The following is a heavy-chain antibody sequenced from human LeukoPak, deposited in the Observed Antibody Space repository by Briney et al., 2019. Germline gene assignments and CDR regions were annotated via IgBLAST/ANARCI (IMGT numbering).Heavy chain of an antibody. CDR1: GGTFSSYA. Sequence: ASVKVSCKASGGTFSSYAISWVRQAPGQGLEWMGGIIPIFGTANYAQKFQGRVTITAYESTSTAYMELSSLRSEDTAVYYCTRDRAGYKDYWGQGTLVTVSS. V-gene: IGHV1-69*13. CDR2: IIPIFGTA. CDR3: TRDRAGYKDY. J-gene: IGHJ4*02. D-gene: IGHD5-24*01.